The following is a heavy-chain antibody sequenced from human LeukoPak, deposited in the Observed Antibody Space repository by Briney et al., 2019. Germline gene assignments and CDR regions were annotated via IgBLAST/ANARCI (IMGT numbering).Heavy chain of an antibody. CDR1: GFTFSSYG. CDR2: IRYDGSNK. J-gene: IGHJ3*02. CDR3: ARGSGSYYAFDI. D-gene: IGHD1-26*01. Sequence: GGSLRLSCAASGFTFSSYGMHWVRQAPGKGLEWVAFIRYDGSNKYYADSVKGRFTISRDNAKNLLYLQMNSLRAEDTAVYYCARGSGSYYAFDIWGQGTMVTVSS. V-gene: IGHV3-30*02.